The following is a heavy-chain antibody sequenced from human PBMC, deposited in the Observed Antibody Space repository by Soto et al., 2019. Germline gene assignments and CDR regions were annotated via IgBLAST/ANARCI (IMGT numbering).Heavy chain of an antibody. Sequence: SLRLSCAASGFTFISYAMSWVRQAPGKGLEWVSGISGSGYSTYYADSVKGRFTVSRDNSKNTVYLQMNSLRAEDTAIYYCAKGCGSTSGYCCHSWGEGTLVTVSS. CDR1: GFTFISYA. D-gene: IGHD2-2*01. CDR2: ISGSGYST. CDR3: AKGCGSTSGYCCHS. J-gene: IGHJ4*02. V-gene: IGHV3-23*01.